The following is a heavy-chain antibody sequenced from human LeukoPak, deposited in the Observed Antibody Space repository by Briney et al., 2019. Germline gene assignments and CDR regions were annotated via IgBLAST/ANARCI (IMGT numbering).Heavy chain of an antibody. D-gene: IGHD2-21*02. CDR3: AKAFPYCGGDCYYYYYYYGMDV. V-gene: IGHV3-23*01. J-gene: IGHJ6*04. CDR1: GFTFSSYA. CDR2: ISGSGGST. Sequence: PGGSLRLSCTASGFTFSSYAMSWVRQAPAQGLGRVSAISGSGGSTYYADSVNSRFTISRDNYKNTLYLQMNSLRAEDTAVYYCAKAFPYCGGDCYYYYYYYGMDVWRKGTTV.